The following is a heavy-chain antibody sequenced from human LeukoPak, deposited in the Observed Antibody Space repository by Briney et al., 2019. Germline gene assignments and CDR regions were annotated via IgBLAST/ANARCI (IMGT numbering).Heavy chain of an antibody. V-gene: IGHV4-39*01. D-gene: IGHD5-18*01. Sequence: SETLSLTCTVSGGSISSSRYYWGWIRQPPGKGLEWIGSIYYSGSTFYNPSLKSRVTISVDTSKNQFSLKLSSVTAADTAVYYCARLTIQLWLHDAFDIWGQGTMVTVSS. CDR1: GGSISSSRYY. CDR2: IYYSGST. J-gene: IGHJ3*02. CDR3: ARLTIQLWLHDAFDI.